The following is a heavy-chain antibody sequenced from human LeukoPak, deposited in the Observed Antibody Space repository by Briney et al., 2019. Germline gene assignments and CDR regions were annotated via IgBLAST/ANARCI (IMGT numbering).Heavy chain of an antibody. V-gene: IGHV1-58*02. J-gene: IGHJ4*02. CDR3: AKEPRTNWNYAKPYYY. CDR2: IVVGSGNT. CDR1: GFTSTSSA. Sequence: ASVKVSCKASGFTSTSSAMQWVRQARGQRLEWIGWIVVGSGNTNYAQKFQERVTITRDMSTSTAYMELSSLRSEDTAVYYCAKEPRTNWNYAKPYYYWGQGTLVTVSS. D-gene: IGHD1-7*01.